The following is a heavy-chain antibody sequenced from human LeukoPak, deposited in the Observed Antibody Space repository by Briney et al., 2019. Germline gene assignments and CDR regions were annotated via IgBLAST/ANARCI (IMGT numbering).Heavy chain of an antibody. CDR1: GFTFRSYA. CDR2: ISDDGGDP. CDR3: GRDCTLDY. J-gene: IGHJ4*02. V-gene: IGHV3-23*01. Sequence: GGSLRLSCAASGFTFRSYAMSWVRQAPGKGLEWVSAISDDGGDPKYAQSVKGRFTISRDNSRNRLYLQMNSLGVDDTAMYSCGRDCTLDYWGQGILVTVSS.